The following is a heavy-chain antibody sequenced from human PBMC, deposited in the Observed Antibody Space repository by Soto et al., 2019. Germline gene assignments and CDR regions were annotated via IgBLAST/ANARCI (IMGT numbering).Heavy chain of an antibody. Sequence: SETLSLTCTVPGGSVSSSSYYWSWIRQPPGKGLEWIGYIYYSGRINYNPSLKSRVTISVDTSKNQFSLKLSSVTAADTAVYYCARDEGWDCSGGSCYPGGHYWGQGTLVTVSS. CDR2: IYYSGRI. CDR1: GGSVSSSSYY. J-gene: IGHJ4*02. V-gene: IGHV4-61*01. D-gene: IGHD2-15*01. CDR3: ARDEGWDCSGGSCYPGGHY.